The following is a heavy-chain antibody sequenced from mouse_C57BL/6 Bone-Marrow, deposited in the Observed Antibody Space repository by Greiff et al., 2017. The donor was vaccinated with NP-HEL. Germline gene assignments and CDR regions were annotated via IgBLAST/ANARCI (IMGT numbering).Heavy chain of an antibody. V-gene: IGHV1-53*01. CDR2: INPSNGGT. Sequence: QVHVKQPGTELVKPGASVKLSCKASGYTFTSYWMHWVKQRPGQGLEWIGNINPSNGGTNYNEKFKSKATLTVDKSSSTAYMQLSSLTSEDSAVYYCARSWGGSCYAMDYWGQGTSVTVSS. D-gene: IGHD3-1*01. J-gene: IGHJ4*01. CDR1: GYTFTSYW. CDR3: ARSWGGSCYAMDY.